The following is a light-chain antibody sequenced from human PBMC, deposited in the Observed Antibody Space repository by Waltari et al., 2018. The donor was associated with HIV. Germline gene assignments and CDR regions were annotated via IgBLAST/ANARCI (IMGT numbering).Light chain of an antibody. J-gene: IGKJ3*01. CDR1: QDISHY. Sequence: DIQMTQSPSSLSASVGDRVTITCRASQDISHYLAWYQQRPGESPRLLIYEASALQSGVPNRFRGGGSGTDFTLTISSLQPEDVATYYCQKYNTAPFTFGPGTSVDIK. V-gene: IGKV1-27*01. CDR3: QKYNTAPFT. CDR2: EAS.